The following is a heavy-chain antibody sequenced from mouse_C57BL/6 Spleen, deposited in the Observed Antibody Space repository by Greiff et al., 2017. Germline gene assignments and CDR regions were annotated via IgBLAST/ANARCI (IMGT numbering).Heavy chain of an antibody. CDR2: INPNNGGT. J-gene: IGHJ3*01. Sequence: DVQLQESGPELVKPGASVKIPCKASGYTFTDYNMDWVKQSHGKSLEWIGDINPNNGGTIYNQKFKGKATLTVDKSSSTAYMELRSLTSEDTAVYYCARSLTGSWFAYWGQGTLVTVSA. D-gene: IGHD4-1*01. CDR1: GYTFTDYN. CDR3: ARSLTGSWFAY. V-gene: IGHV1-18*01.